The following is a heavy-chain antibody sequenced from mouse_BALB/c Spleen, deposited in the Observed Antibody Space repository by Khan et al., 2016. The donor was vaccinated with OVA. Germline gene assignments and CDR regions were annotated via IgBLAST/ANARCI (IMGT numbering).Heavy chain of an antibody. V-gene: IGHV3-2*02. CDR3: ARDGRGYDMDY. CDR2: IRYSGST. J-gene: IGHJ4*01. D-gene: IGHD2-3*01. CDR1: GYSITSDYA. Sequence: EVQLKESGPGLVKPSQSLSLTCTVTGYSITSDYAWNWIRQFPGNKLEWMGYIRYSGSTNYNPSLKSRISITRDTSKNQFFLQLNSVTTEDTAIYYCARDGRGYDMDYWGQGTSVTVSS.